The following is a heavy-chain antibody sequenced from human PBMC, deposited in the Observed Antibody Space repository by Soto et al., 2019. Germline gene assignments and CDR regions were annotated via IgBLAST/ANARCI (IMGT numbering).Heavy chain of an antibody. J-gene: IGHJ5*02. Sequence: VKVSCKASGYTFTSYDINWVRQAPGQGLEWMGWMNPNSGNTGYAQKFQGRVTMTRNTSISTAYMELSSLRSEDTAVYYCARGSQRHKWFDPWGQGTLVTVS. CDR3: ARGSQRHKWFDP. D-gene: IGHD2-2*01. V-gene: IGHV1-8*01. CDR2: MNPNSGNT. CDR1: GYTFTSYD.